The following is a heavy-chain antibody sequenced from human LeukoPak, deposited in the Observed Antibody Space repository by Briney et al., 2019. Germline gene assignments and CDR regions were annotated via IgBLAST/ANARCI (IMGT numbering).Heavy chain of an antibody. CDR1: GGSFSGYY. D-gene: IGHD3-22*01. J-gene: IGHJ5*02. Sequence: SETLSLTCAVYGGSFSGYYWSWIRQPPGKGLEWIGEINHSGSTNNNPSLKSRVTISVDTSKNQFSLKLSSVTAADTAVYYCARMPRSTMIVANYTSWGQGTLVTVSS. V-gene: IGHV4-34*01. CDR3: ARMPRSTMIVANYTS. CDR2: INHSGST.